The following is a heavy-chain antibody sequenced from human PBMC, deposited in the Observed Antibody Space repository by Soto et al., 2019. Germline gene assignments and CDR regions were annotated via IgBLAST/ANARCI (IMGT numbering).Heavy chain of an antibody. CDR3: ARGPKKYYDILTGYYDY. D-gene: IGHD3-9*01. CDR1: GYTFTGYY. CDR2: INPNSGGT. Sequence: ASVKVSCKASGYTFTGYYMHWVRQAPGQGLEWMGWINPNSGGTNYAQKFQGWVTMTRDTSISTAYMELSRLRSDDTAVYYCARGPKKYYDILTGYYDYWGQGTLVTVSS. V-gene: IGHV1-2*04. J-gene: IGHJ4*02.